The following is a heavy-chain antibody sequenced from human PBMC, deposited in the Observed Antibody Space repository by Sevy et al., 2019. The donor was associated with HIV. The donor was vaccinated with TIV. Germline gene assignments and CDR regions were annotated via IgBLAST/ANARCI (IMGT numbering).Heavy chain of an antibody. V-gene: IGHV3-33*01. D-gene: IGHD3-16*01. CDR2: IWYDGSNK. J-gene: IGHJ4*02. CDR3: VRDEGGQSSRNWDY. Sequence: GGSLRLSCAASGFTFSNYGMHWVRQAPGKGLEWVAIIWYDGSNKYYADSVKGRFTISKDNSKNTLYLQINSLRSEDTAVYYCVRDEGGQSSRNWDYWGQGTLVTVSS. CDR1: GFTFSNYG.